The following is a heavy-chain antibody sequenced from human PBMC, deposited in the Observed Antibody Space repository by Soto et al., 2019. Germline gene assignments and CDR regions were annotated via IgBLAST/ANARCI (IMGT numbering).Heavy chain of an antibody. CDR3: ARTLAQSSGSCLDV. CDR1: GFTFRACG. J-gene: IGHJ4*01. CDR2: IWFDGSEE. D-gene: IGHD3-22*01. V-gene: IGHV3-33*01. Sequence: QVQLVESGGGVVQPGTSLRLSCAASGFTFRACGMHWVRQAPGKGLEWVAVIWFDGSEEYYADSVKGRFTVSRDNSKNTAYLIVNNLRAEDTAVYYCARTLAQSSGSCLDVWGHGTLVTVSS.